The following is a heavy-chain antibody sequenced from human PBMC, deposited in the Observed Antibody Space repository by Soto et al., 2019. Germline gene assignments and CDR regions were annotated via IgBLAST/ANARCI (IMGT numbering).Heavy chain of an antibody. CDR3: ARAPYFGSGTYYYYALDV. J-gene: IGHJ6*02. Sequence: QVQLMESGGGLVKPGGSLRLSCAASGLTFSDHYMTWIRQTPGKGPERISYISSSAGTIYYADSVKGRFTIARDNAKNSLYLQMTNLRAEDTAVYYCARAPYFGSGTYYYYALDVWGQGTTVTVSS. CDR2: ISSSAGTI. V-gene: IGHV3-11*01. D-gene: IGHD3-10*01. CDR1: GLTFSDHY.